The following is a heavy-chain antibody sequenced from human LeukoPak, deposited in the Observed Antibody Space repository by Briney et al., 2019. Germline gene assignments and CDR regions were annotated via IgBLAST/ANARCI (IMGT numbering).Heavy chain of an antibody. V-gene: IGHV3-66*01. CDR1: GITVTTNY. J-gene: IGHJ4*02. D-gene: IGHD3-10*01. Sequence: PGGSLRLSCAASGITVTTNYWSWVRQAPGKGLEWVSFIYSGGSTYFADSVKGRFTISRDNSKNTLYLQMNSLRGEDTAVYYCARGLGGFSFDQWGQGTLVTVSS. CDR2: IYSGGST. CDR3: ARGLGGFSFDQ.